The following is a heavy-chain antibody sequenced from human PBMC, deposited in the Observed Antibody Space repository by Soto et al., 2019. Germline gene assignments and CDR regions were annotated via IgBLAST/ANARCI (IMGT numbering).Heavy chain of an antibody. CDR2: INHSGST. V-gene: IGHV4-34*01. J-gene: IGHJ5*02. CDR3: ARGREGGSLGYYGSGSLDP. Sequence: SETLSLTCAVYGGSFSGYYWSWIRQPPGKGLEWIGEINHSGSTNYNPSLKSRVTISVDTSKNQFSLKLSSVTAADTAVYYCARGREGGSLGYYGSGSLDPWGQGTLVTVSS. D-gene: IGHD3-10*01. CDR1: GGSFSGYY.